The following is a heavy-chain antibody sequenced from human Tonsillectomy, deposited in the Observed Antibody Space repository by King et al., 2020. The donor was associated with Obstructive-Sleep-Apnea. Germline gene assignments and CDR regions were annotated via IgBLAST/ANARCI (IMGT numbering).Heavy chain of an antibody. CDR1: GFTFSSYA. Sequence: VQLVESGGGLVQPGGSLRLSCAASGFTFSSYAMSWVRQAPGKGLEWVSAISGSGGSTYYADSVKGRFTISRDNSKNTMYLQMNSLRAEDTAVYYCAKELAPAAIRSYKDDFDIWGKGTMVTVSS. J-gene: IGHJ3*02. V-gene: IGHV3-23*04. CDR2: ISGSGGST. D-gene: IGHD2-2*02. CDR3: AKELAPAAIRSYKDDFDI.